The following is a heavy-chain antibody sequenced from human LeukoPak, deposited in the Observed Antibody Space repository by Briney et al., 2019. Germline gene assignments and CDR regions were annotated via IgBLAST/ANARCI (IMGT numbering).Heavy chain of an antibody. Sequence: KPSETLSLTCAVSGVSISSSNWWSWVRQPPGKGLEWIGEIYHSGNTNYNPSLKSRLTILVDKSRNQFSLKLNSVTAADTAVYYCARDGGYCGSLDDFDSWGQGTLVTVSS. D-gene: IGHD1-26*01. CDR2: IYHSGNT. V-gene: IGHV4-4*02. CDR1: GVSISSSNW. J-gene: IGHJ4*02. CDR3: ARDGGYCGSLDDFDS.